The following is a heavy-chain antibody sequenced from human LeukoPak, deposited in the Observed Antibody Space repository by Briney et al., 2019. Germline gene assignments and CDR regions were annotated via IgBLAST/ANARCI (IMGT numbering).Heavy chain of an antibody. CDR1: GFALSSFA. CDR3: AKGGESYYDFWSGYSPGDWFDP. V-gene: IGHV3-23*01. CDR2: ISGSGGST. D-gene: IGHD3-3*01. Sequence: PGGSLRLSCAASGFALSSFAMSWVRQAPGKGLEWVSTISGSGGSTYSADSVKGRFTISRDNSKNTLYLQMNSLRAEDTAVYYCAKGGESYYDFWSGYSPGDWFDPWGQGTLVTVSS. J-gene: IGHJ5*02.